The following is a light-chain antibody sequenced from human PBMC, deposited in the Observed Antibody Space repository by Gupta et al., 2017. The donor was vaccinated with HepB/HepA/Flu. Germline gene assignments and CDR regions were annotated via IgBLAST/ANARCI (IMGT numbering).Light chain of an antibody. V-gene: IGLV1-44*01. Sequence: QSVVTQPPSASRTPGQRVPISCSASRSNMGCNTVNWYQQPPATAPNLLIYSNNKRHSAVPDRFSGSKYGTSAALPTSGLQAEDEADYYCSTGDDSRNGWVFGGGTKLTVL. CDR2: SNN. CDR3: STGDDSRNGWV. J-gene: IGLJ3*02. CDR1: RSNMGCNT.